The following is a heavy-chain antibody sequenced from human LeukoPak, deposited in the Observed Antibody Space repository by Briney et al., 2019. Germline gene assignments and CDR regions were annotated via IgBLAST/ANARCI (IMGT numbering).Heavy chain of an antibody. D-gene: IGHD3-3*01. Sequence: ASVKVSCKVSGYSLTDLNIQWVRQAPGKGLECMGGFDPEQAKTVYAEKFQGRVTMTEDPSTDTAYTELSSLRSEDTAVYFCATRSGDFWSGYENWGQGTLVTVSS. V-gene: IGHV1-24*01. CDR1: GYSLTDLN. J-gene: IGHJ4*02. CDR2: FDPEQAKT. CDR3: ATRSGDFWSGYEN.